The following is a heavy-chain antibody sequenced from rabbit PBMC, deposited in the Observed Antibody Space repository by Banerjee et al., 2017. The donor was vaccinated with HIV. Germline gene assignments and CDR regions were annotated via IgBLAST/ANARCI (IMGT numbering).Heavy chain of an antibody. Sequence: QQQLEESGGGLVKPGGTLTLTCKASGIDFSSYGVSWVRQAPGKGLEWIGIIYAGKGITNYASWVNGRFTISSDNAQNTVDLQLNSLTAADTATYFCASVMLVVGYYFNLWGQGTLVTVS. D-gene: IGHD4-2*01. J-gene: IGHJ4*01. CDR3: ASVMLVVGYYFNL. V-gene: IGHV1S43*01. CDR1: GIDFSSYGV. CDR2: IYAGKGIT.